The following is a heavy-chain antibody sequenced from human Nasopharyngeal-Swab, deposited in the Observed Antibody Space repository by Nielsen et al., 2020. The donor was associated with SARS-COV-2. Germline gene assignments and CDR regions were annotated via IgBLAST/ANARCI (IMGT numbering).Heavy chain of an antibody. CDR2: IRSKANSYAT. D-gene: IGHD6-6*01. CDR3: AKLASSSAFDH. CDR1: GFIFSDSA. Sequence: GGSLRLSCAASGFIFSDSAIHWVRQASGKGLEWVGRIRSKANSYATAYAASVKGRFTISRDDSKNTAYLQMNSLRAEDTAVYYCAKLASSSAFDHWGQGTLVTVSS. V-gene: IGHV3-73*01. J-gene: IGHJ4*02.